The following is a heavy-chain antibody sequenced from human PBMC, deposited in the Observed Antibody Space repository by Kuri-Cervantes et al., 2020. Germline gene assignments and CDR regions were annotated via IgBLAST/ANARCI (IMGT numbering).Heavy chain of an antibody. D-gene: IGHD3-22*01. Sequence: GGSLRLSCAASGFTFSSYAMSWVRQAPGKGLEWVSAISGSGGSTYYADSVKGRFTISRGNSKNTLYLQMNSLRAEDTAVYYCAKVSSGYWLFDYWGQGTLVTVSS. CDR2: ISGSGGST. CDR3: AKVSSGYWLFDY. J-gene: IGHJ4*02. V-gene: IGHV3-23*01. CDR1: GFTFSSYA.